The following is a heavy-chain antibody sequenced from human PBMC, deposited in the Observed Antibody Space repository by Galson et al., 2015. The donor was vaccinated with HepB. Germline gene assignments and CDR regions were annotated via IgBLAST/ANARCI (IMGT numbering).Heavy chain of an antibody. CDR2: ISSSSSYI. J-gene: IGHJ4*02. D-gene: IGHD2/OR15-2a*01. V-gene: IGHV3-21*01. CDR3: ARDLSLSGRN. Sequence: SLRLACAASGFTFSSYSMNWVRQAPGKGLEWVSSISSSSSYIYYADSVKGRFTISRDNAKNLPYLQMNSLRAEDTAVYYCARDLSLSGRNWGQGTLVTVSS. CDR1: GFTFSSYS.